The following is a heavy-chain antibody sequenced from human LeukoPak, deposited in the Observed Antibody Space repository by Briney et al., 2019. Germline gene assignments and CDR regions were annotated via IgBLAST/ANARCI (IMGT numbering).Heavy chain of an antibody. CDR2: ISAYNGNT. D-gene: IGHD6-19*01. CDR3: ARDQAVGGTFSFVPDY. CDR1: GYTFTSYG. V-gene: IGHV1-18*01. Sequence: ASVKVSCKASGYTFTSYGISWVRQAPGQGLEWMGWISAYNGNTNYAQKLQGGVTMTTDTSTSTAYMELRSLRSDDTAVYYCARDQAVGGTFSFVPDYWGQGTLVTVSS. J-gene: IGHJ4*02.